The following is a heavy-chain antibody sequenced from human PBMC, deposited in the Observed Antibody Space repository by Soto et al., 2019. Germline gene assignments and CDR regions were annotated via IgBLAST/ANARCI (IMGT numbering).Heavy chain of an antibody. J-gene: IGHJ4*02. CDR2: ISYDGSNK. Sequence: GGSLRLSCAASGFTFSSYAMHWVRQAPGKGLEWVAVISYDGSNKYYADSVKGRFTISRDNSKNTLYLQMNSLRAEDTAVYYCARVLGIVGAHLDYWGQGTLVTVSS. CDR1: GFTFSSYA. D-gene: IGHD1-26*01. CDR3: ARVLGIVGAHLDY. V-gene: IGHV3-30-3*01.